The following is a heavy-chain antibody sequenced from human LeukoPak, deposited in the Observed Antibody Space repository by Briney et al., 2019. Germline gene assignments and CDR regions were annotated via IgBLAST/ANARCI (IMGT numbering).Heavy chain of an antibody. Sequence: PGGSLRLSCAASGFTFSSYAMSWVRQASGKGLEWVSAISGSGGSTYYADSVKGRFTISRDNSKNTLYLQMNSLRAEDTAVYYCAKDPLYDSSGYDDDAFDIWGQGTMVTVSS. CDR3: AKDPLYDSSGYDDDAFDI. J-gene: IGHJ3*02. V-gene: IGHV3-23*01. CDR2: ISGSGGST. CDR1: GFTFSSYA. D-gene: IGHD3-22*01.